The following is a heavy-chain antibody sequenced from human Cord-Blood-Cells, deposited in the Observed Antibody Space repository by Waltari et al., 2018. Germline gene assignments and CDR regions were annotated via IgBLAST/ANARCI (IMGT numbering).Heavy chain of an antibody. V-gene: IGHV1-8*03. CDR1: GYTFTSFH. J-gene: IGHJ4*02. CDR3: ARVRTATSYFDY. D-gene: IGHD1-1*01. Sequence: QVQLVQSGAEVKKPGASVKVSCKDSGYTFTSFHIHWVRQATGQGLEWMGWMNPNSGNTGYAQKFQGRVTITRNTSISTAYMELSSLRSEDTAVYYCARVRTATSYFDYWGQGTLVTVSS. CDR2: MNPNSGNT.